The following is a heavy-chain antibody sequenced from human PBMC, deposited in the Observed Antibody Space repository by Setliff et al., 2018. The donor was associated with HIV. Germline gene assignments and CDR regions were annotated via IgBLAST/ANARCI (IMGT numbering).Heavy chain of an antibody. Sequence: ILSCAASGFTFSSYGMSWVRQAPGKGLEWVSVISGSGISTDYADSVKGRFTISRDNSKNTLYLQMNSLRAEDTAVYYCAKGRLSRGVIPYYFDYWGQGTLVTVSS. D-gene: IGHD3-10*01. V-gene: IGHV3-23*01. CDR2: ISGSGIST. CDR1: GFTFSSYG. J-gene: IGHJ4*02. CDR3: AKGRLSRGVIPYYFDY.